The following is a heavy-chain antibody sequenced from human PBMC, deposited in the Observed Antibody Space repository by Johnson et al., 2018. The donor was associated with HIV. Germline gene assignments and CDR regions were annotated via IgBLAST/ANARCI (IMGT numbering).Heavy chain of an antibody. V-gene: IGHV3-30-3*01. D-gene: IGHD3-22*01. J-gene: IGHJ3*02. CDR3: ARGITMIAVVKGDAFDI. CDR1: GFTFSSYA. CDR2: ISHDGSNK. Sequence: QVQLVESGGGVVQPGRSLRLSCAASGFTFSSYAMHWVRQAPGKGLEWVAVISHDGSNKYYADSVRGRFTISRDDSKNTLYLQMNSLRTEDTAVYYCARGITMIAVVKGDAFDIWGQGTMVTVSS.